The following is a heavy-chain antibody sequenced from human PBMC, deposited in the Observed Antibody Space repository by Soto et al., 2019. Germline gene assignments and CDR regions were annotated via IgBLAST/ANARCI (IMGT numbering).Heavy chain of an antibody. D-gene: IGHD5-18*01. CDR2: ISYDGNNK. CDR3: GRDRRAYTCGALGSPDY. CDR1: GFTFSNYA. V-gene: IGHV3-30-3*01. Sequence: QVQLVESGGGVVQPGRSLRLSCAASGFTFSNYAIHWVRQAPGKGLEWVAIISYDGNNKYYADSVKGRFTISRDNSKNTLCLHVNGLRPEDTAVYFCGRDRRAYTCGALGSPDYWGQGPLVSGSS. J-gene: IGHJ4*02.